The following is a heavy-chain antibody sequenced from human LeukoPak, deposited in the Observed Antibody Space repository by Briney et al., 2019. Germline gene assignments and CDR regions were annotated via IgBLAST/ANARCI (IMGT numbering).Heavy chain of an antibody. D-gene: IGHD3-10*01. V-gene: IGHV3-49*04. CDR1: GFTFGDYA. Sequence: GGSLRLSCAASGFTFGDYAMSWVHQAPGKGLEWVGFIRSKAYGGTTEYAASVKGRFTISRDDSKSIAYLQMNSLKTEDTAVYYCTRAGYYGSGSYPHWFDPWGQGTQVTVSS. CDR2: IRSKAYGGTT. J-gene: IGHJ5*02. CDR3: TRAGYYGSGSYPHWFDP.